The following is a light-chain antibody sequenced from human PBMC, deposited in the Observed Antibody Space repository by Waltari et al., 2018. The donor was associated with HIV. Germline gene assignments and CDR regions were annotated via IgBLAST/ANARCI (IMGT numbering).Light chain of an antibody. Sequence: IVLTQAPGTLSLAPGERVAIHCRARQNIPNLCLAWYQQSPVQATRLLMKGVSSSAADIPDRFGGSGSGTDVTLTISRLEPEDFAEYYCQQYGFLPYTFGPGTKLEMK. CDR3: QQYGFLPYT. CDR2: GVS. CDR1: QNIPNLC. J-gene: IGKJ2*01. V-gene: IGKV3-20*01.